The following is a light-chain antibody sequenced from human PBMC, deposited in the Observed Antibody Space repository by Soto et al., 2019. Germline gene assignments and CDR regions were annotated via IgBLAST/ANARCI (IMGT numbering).Light chain of an antibody. V-gene: IGLV2-14*01. Sequence: QSVLTQPASVSGSPGHSITISCTGTSIDVGSYNYVSWYQQHPGKAHKLRIYEGSNRPSGVYSRFSGAKSGNTASLTISGLQAADEADYYCSSYTSSSTLFGTGTQLTVL. CDR2: EGS. CDR1: SIDVGSYNY. CDR3: SSYTSSSTL. J-gene: IGLJ1*01.